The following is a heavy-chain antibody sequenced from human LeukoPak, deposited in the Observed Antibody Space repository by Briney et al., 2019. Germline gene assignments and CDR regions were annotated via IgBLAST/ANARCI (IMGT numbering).Heavy chain of an antibody. D-gene: IGHD3-10*01. CDR1: GGSFSGYY. Sequence: SETLSLTCAVYGGSFSGYYWSWIRQPPGKGLEWIGEINHSGSTNYNPSLKSRVTISVGTSNNQFSLKLSSVPAADTAVYYCASMVRGVSYYSYMDVWGKRTTVTVS. V-gene: IGHV4-34*01. CDR2: INHSGST. J-gene: IGHJ6*03. CDR3: ASMVRGVSYYSYMDV.